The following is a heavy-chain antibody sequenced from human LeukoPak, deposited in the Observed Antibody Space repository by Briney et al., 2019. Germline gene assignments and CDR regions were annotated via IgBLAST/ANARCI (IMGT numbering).Heavy chain of an antibody. D-gene: IGHD7-27*01. CDR3: AKDGNWARFEN. Sequence: GGSLRLSCAASGFIFRSYNMYWVRQAPGKGLEWVSGITGSGGTTYYADSVKGRFTISRDNSKNTLYLQMNSPRAEDTAAYYCAKDGNWARFENWGQGTLVTVSS. V-gene: IGHV3-23*01. CDR1: GFIFRSYN. J-gene: IGHJ4*02. CDR2: ITGSGGTT.